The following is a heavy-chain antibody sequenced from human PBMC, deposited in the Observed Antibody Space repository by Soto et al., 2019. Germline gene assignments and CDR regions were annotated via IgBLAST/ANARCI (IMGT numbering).Heavy chain of an antibody. D-gene: IGHD1-7*01. CDR3: ARDVRLNSGFDF. J-gene: IGHJ4*02. Sequence: QLQLQESGPGLVKPSEILSLTCTVSGGSISSDGAYWGWIRQHPGKGLEWIGSIYYTGSTSYRSYLTSRSTISVDTFKMQLSQKLNAVTAADTSVYYCARDVRLNSGFDFWGQGTLITVSS. CDR2: IYYTGST. V-gene: IGHV4-39*02. CDR1: GGSISSDGAY.